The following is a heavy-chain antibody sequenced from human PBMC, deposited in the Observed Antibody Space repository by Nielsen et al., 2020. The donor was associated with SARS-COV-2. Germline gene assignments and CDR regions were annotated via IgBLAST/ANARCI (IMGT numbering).Heavy chain of an antibody. D-gene: IGHD3-3*01. V-gene: IGHV3-30*18. CDR2: ISRDASDI. Sequence: GESLKISCEASGFIFSDHGIHWVRQAPGKGLEWMAIISRDASDIFYPDSVRGRFTVSRDNSKNTVYLQMNSLRPEDTAVYYCAKDFWSSPHHVGPDYWGQGTLVTVSS. CDR1: GFIFSDHG. J-gene: IGHJ4*02. CDR3: AKDFWSSPHHVGPDY.